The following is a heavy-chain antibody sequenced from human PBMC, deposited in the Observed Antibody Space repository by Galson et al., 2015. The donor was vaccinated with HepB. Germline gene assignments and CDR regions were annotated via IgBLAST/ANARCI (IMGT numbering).Heavy chain of an antibody. CDR1: GGSFSGYY. CDR3: ARGNYYMYV. J-gene: IGHJ6*03. V-gene: IGHV3-11*01. Sequence: LSLTCAVYGGSFSGYYWSWIRQAPGKGQEWISYISSSDSSMYYADSVKGRFSIYRDNAKNSLYIQMNSLRAEDTAVYYCARGNYYMYVWGKGTTGTVS. CDR2: ISSSDSSM.